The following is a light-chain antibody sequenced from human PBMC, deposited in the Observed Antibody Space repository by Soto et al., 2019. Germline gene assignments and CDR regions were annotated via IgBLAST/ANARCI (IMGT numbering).Light chain of an antibody. CDR3: QQGSNWPLT. V-gene: IGKV3-11*01. CDR1: QSVSSY. CDR2: DAS. J-gene: IGKJ4*01. Sequence: EIVLTQSPATLSLSPGERATLSCRASQSVSSYLAWYQQKPGQAPRLLIYDASNRATGIPARFSGSVSGTGFTLTISSLEPEDGAVYYCQQGSNWPLTFGGGTKVEIK.